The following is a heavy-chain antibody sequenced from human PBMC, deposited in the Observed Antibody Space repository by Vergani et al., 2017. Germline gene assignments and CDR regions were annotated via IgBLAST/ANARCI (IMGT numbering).Heavy chain of an antibody. CDR1: GFTFSTYA. J-gene: IGHJ4*02. V-gene: IGHV3-23*01. Sequence: EVQLLESGGSLKQPGGSVRLSCAASGFTFSTYAMHWVRQDPGKGLEWVSALTGGGGSTYYAASFKGRFIISRDNSRDTLYLQMNSLRPEDTATYYCVKDAGGYENFFDSWGQGTLVTVSS. D-gene: IGHD5-12*01. CDR2: LTGGGGST. CDR3: VKDAGGYENFFDS.